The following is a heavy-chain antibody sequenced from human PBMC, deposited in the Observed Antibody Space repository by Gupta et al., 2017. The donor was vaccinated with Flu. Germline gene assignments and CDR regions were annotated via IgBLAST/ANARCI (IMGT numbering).Heavy chain of an antibody. Sequence: EVQLLESGGGLVQPGGSLRLSCAASGFTFSSYAMSWVRQAPGKGLEWVSAISGSGSSTYYADSVKGRFTISRDNSKNTLSLQMNSLRAEDTALYYCAKGGLAARPREGRIDYWGLGTLVTVSS. CDR2: ISGSGSST. CDR1: GFTFSSYA. CDR3: AKGGLAARPREGRIDY. J-gene: IGHJ4*02. V-gene: IGHV3-23*01. D-gene: IGHD6-6*01.